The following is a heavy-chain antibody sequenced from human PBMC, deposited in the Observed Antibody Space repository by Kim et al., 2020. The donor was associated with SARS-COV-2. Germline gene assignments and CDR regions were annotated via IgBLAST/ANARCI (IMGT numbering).Heavy chain of an antibody. Sequence: ADAVKGRFTISRDNSKNTLYLQMNSLRAEDTAVYYCAKATAGNYYSCVDYWGQGTLVTVSS. V-gene: IGHV3-23*01. D-gene: IGHD2-15*01. J-gene: IGHJ4*02. CDR3: AKATAGNYYSCVDY.